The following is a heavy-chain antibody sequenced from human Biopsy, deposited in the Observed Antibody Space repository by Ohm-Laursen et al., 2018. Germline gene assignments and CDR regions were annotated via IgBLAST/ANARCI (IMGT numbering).Heavy chain of an antibody. J-gene: IGHJ4*02. V-gene: IGHV4-61*05. Sequence: TLSLTCTVSDGSISNNNYYWNWIRQPPGKGLEWIGYIYYSGTTDYSPSLKSRVTISIDKSKNQFFLKLSSVTAEDTAVYYCARDDAVTVIRGLYYWGQGALVTVSS. CDR1: DGSISNNNYY. D-gene: IGHD2-21*02. CDR3: ARDDAVTVIRGLYY. CDR2: IYYSGTT.